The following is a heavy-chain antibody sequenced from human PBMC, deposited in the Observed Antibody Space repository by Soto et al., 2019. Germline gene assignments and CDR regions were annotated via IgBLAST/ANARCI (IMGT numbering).Heavy chain of an antibody. Sequence: QLQLQESGPGLVKPSETLSLTCTVSGGSISSSSYYWGWIRQPPGKGLEWIGSIYYSGSTYYNPSLKSRVTISVNTSMNHFSLMLSSVNAADTAVYYCASLPLYYSSTSCYGSAFDIWGQGTMVTVSS. CDR3: ASLPLYYSSTSCYGSAFDI. CDR2: IYYSGST. D-gene: IGHD2-2*01. J-gene: IGHJ3*02. V-gene: IGHV4-39*01. CDR1: GGSISSSSYY.